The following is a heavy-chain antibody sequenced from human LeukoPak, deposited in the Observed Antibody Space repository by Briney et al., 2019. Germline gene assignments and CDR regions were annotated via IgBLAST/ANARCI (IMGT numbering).Heavy chain of an antibody. Sequence: GESLKISCKGSGYSFTSYWISWVRQMPGKGLEWTGRIDPSDSYTNYSPSFQGHVTISADKSISTAYLQWSSLKASDTAMYYCASAYSSGPYYYYGMDVWGQGTTVTVSS. CDR3: ASAYSSGPYYYYGMDV. J-gene: IGHJ6*02. CDR1: GYSFTSYW. D-gene: IGHD6-19*01. CDR2: IDPSDSYT. V-gene: IGHV5-10-1*01.